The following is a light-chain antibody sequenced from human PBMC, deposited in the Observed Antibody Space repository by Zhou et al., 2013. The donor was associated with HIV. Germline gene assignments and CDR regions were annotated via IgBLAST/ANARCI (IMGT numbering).Light chain of an antibody. J-gene: IGKJ2*01. Sequence: VMTQTPLSLSVTPGQPASISCRSSQSLLHINGRTYLYWYLQKPGQSPQPLIYEVSSRFSGVPERFSGSGSRTDFTLKISRVEAEDVGVYYCMQALHLPLYAFGQGTKAGDQT. CDR2: EVS. CDR1: QSLLHINGRTY. CDR3: MQALHLPLYA. V-gene: IGKV2-29*03.